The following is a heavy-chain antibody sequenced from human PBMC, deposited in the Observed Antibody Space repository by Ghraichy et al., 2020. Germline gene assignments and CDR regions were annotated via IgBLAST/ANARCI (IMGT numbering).Heavy chain of an antibody. CDR2: IYYSGST. Sequence: SETLSLTCTVSGGSISSGDYYWSWIRQPPGKGLEWVGYIYYSGSTYYNPSLKSRVTISVDTSKNQFSLKLSSVTAADTAMYYCARTSSSGWYNDYWGQGTLVTVSS. CDR1: GGSISSGDYY. CDR3: ARTSSSGWYNDY. D-gene: IGHD6-19*01. J-gene: IGHJ4*02. V-gene: IGHV4-30-4*01.